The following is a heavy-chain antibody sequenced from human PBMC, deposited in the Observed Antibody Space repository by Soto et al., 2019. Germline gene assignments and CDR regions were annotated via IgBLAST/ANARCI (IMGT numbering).Heavy chain of an antibody. CDR1: GFVFSDYY. J-gene: IGHJ4*02. CDR3: TRTADFWSGYYQGFYFHD. V-gene: IGHV3-11*01. D-gene: IGHD3-3*01. Sequence: GGSVRLSCAASGFVFSDYYMSWIRQAPGKGLEWVSYISSSGSAIHYADSVKGRFTISRDNAEASLFLQMHSLRDDDTAVYFCTRTADFWSGYYQGFYFHDWGQGVLVTVSS. CDR2: ISSSGSAI.